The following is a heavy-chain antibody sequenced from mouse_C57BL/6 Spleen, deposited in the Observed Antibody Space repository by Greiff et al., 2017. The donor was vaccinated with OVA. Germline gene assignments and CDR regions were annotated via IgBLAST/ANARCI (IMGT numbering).Heavy chain of an antibody. CDR2: IDPSDSET. J-gene: IGHJ4*01. V-gene: IGHV1-52*01. Sequence: QVQLKQSGAELVRPGSSVKLSCKASGYTFTSYWMHWVKQRPIQGLEWIGNIDPSDSETHYNQKFKDKATLTVDKSSSTAYMQLSSLTSEDSAVYYGARGYYYGERAMDYWGQGTSVTVSS. CDR1: GYTFTSYW. D-gene: IGHD1-1*01. CDR3: ARGYYYGERAMDY.